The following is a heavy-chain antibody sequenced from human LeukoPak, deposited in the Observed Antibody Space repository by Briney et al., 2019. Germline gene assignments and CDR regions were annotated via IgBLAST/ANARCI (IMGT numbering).Heavy chain of an antibody. CDR2: IRYDGSNK. J-gene: IGHJ6*02. D-gene: IGHD1-1*01. V-gene: IGHV3-30*02. CDR3: AKDQVERHGRYYYYGMDV. CDR1: GFTFSSYG. Sequence: GGSLRLSCAASGFTFSSYGMHWVRQAPGKGLEWVAFIRYDGSNKYYADSVKGRFTISRDNSKNTLYLQMNSLRAEDTAVYYCAKDQVERHGRYYYYGMDVWGQGTTVTVSS.